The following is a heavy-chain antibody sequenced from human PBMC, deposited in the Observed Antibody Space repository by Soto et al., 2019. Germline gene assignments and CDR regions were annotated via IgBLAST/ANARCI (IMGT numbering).Heavy chain of an antibody. CDR1: GFTFSSYG. CDR3: AREAGITPSLDY. V-gene: IGHV3-33*01. J-gene: IGHJ4*02. Sequence: ESGGGVVQPGRSLRLSCAASGFTFSSYGMHWVRQAPGKGLEWVAVIWYDGSNKYYADSVKGRFTISRDNSKNTLYLQMNSLRAEDTAVYYCAREAGITPSLDYWGQGTLVTVSS. CDR2: IWYDGSNK. D-gene: IGHD3-16*01.